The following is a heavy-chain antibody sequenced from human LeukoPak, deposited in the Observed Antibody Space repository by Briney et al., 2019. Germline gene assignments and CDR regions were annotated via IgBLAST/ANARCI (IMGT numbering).Heavy chain of an antibody. D-gene: IGHD3-22*01. V-gene: IGHV4-61*05. CDR2: IYYSGST. J-gene: IGHJ4*02. Sequence: PSETLSLTCTVSGGSIRSSYYYWGWIRQPPGKGLEWIGYIYYSGSTNYNPSLKSRVTISVDTSKNQFSLKLTSVTAADTAVYYCARAGSSAYLIDYWGQGTLVTVSS. CDR1: GGSIRSSYYY. CDR3: ARAGSSAYLIDY.